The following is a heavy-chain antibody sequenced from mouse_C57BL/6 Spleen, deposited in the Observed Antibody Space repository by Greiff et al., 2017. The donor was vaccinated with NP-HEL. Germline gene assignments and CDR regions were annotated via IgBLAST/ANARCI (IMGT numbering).Heavy chain of an antibody. CDR3: ARVDYYGSSPYYYAMDY. CDR2: IDPCASET. Sequence: VQLQQPGAELVRPGSSVKLSCTASGYTFTSYWMHWVMQRPLQGLEWFGNIDPCASETPYNQKFNDKATLTVDKSTSTAYMQLSSLTSEDSAVYYCARVDYYGSSPYYYAMDYWGQETSVTGSS. CDR1: GYTFTSYW. J-gene: IGHJ4*01. V-gene: IGHV1-52*01. D-gene: IGHD1-1*01.